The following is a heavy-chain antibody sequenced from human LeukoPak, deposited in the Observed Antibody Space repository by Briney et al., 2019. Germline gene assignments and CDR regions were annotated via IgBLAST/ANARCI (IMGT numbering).Heavy chain of an antibody. CDR3: ARGGYCTNGVCLDAFDI. D-gene: IGHD2-8*01. CDR2: IYYSGST. V-gene: IGHV4-30-4*08. Sequence: SETLSLTCTVSGGSISSGDYYWSWIRQPPGKGLEWRGYIYYSGSTYYNPSLKSRVTISVDTSKNQFSLKLRSVTAAGTAVYYCARGGYCTNGVCLDAFDIWGQGTMVTVSS. CDR1: GGSISSGDYY. J-gene: IGHJ3*02.